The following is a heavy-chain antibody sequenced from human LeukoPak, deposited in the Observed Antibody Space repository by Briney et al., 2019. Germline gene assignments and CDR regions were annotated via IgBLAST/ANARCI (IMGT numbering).Heavy chain of an antibody. J-gene: IGHJ6*03. D-gene: IGHD2-21*02. Sequence: GGSLRLSCAASGLTFSSYRMNWVRPAPGKGLEWVSYISSSSSTVYYADSVKGRFTISRDNAKNSLYLQMNSLRAEDTAVYYCARGQTASGYYYYYMDVWGKGTTVTVSS. CDR2: ISSSSSTV. V-gene: IGHV3-48*01. CDR1: GLTFSSYR. CDR3: ARGQTASGYYYYYMDV.